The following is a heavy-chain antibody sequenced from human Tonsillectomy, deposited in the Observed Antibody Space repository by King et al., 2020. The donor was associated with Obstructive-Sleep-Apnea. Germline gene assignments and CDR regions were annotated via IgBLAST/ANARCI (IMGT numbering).Heavy chain of an antibody. Sequence: VQLVESGGGLVQPGGALRLSCTGSGISFSNYLMSWVRQAPGEGLEWGANIKKDGSERYCVDAVKGRFTISRDNAKNSLFLQMNSLRGEDTAVYFCALITGSDYWGQGTMVTVSS. CDR1: GISFSNYL. J-gene: IGHJ4*02. CDR3: ALITGSDY. D-gene: IGHD1-1*01. V-gene: IGHV3-7*01. CDR2: IKKDGSER.